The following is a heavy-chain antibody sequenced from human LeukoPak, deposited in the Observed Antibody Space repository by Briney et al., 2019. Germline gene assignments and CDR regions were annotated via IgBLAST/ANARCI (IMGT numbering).Heavy chain of an antibody. D-gene: IGHD3-3*01. Sequence: PSETLSLTCTVSGGSISSSSYYWGWIRQPPGKGLEWIGSIYYSGSTYYNPSLKSRVTISVDTSKNQFSLKLSSVTAADTAVHYCARIERITIFGVVTLGAFDIWGQGTMVTVSS. CDR1: GGSISSSSYY. J-gene: IGHJ3*02. V-gene: IGHV4-39*01. CDR2: IYYSGST. CDR3: ARIERITIFGVVTLGAFDI.